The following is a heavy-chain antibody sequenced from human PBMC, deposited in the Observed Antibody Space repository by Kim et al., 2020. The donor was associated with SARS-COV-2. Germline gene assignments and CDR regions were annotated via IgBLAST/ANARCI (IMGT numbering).Heavy chain of an antibody. CDR3: ARGGSDYYYYYMDV. CDR1: GGSISSGGYY. CDR2: IYYSGST. V-gene: IGHV4-31*03. Sequence: SETLSLTCTVSGGSISSGGYYWSWIRQHPGKGLEWIGYIYYSGSTYYNPSLKSRVTISVDTSKNQFSLKLSSVTAADTAVYYCARGGSDYYYYYMDVWGKGTTVTVSS. J-gene: IGHJ6*03.